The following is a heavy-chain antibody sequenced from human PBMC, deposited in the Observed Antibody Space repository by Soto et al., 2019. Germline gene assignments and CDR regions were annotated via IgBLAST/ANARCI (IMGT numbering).Heavy chain of an antibody. Sequence: LSLTWAVSGGSIRNNYVYWGWIRQPPGKGLEWIGSIYYGGSTYYNPSLKSRVTISVDTXXXXXXLXLXSXXAADTXVYYCARPQTGHSGGSQFDPWGQGSLVTVSS. V-gene: IGHV4-39*01. CDR3: ARPQTGHSGGSQFDP. D-gene: IGHD6-19*01. CDR2: IYYGGST. J-gene: IGHJ5*02. CDR1: GGSIRNNYVY.